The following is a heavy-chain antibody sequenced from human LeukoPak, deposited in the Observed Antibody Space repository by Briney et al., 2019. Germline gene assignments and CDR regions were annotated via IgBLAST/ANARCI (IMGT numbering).Heavy chain of an antibody. Sequence: RGESLKISCKGSGYSFTSYWIAWVRQMPGKGLEWMGIIYPGDSNTIYGPSFQGQVTISAEKFISTAYLQWSTLKASDTAMYYCAALTQASGSGWFGVDGSHIWGQGTMVTVSS. V-gene: IGHV5-51*01. CDR3: AALTQASGSGWFGVDGSHI. CDR1: GYSFTSYW. CDR2: IYPGDSNT. D-gene: IGHD6-19*01. J-gene: IGHJ3*02.